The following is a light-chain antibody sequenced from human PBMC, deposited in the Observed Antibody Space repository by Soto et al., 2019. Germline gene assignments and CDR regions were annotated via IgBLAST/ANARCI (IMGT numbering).Light chain of an antibody. CDR2: GAY. CDR3: QQYSSWPPWT. CDR1: ESVISN. Sequence: EIVMTQSPATLSVSPGERATLSCRASESVISNLAWYQQKPGQAPGLLVYGAYARATGIPATFSGTGSGTEFTLTISNLQSEDFAVYFCQQYSSWPPWTCGQGTKVDIK. J-gene: IGKJ1*01. V-gene: IGKV3-15*01.